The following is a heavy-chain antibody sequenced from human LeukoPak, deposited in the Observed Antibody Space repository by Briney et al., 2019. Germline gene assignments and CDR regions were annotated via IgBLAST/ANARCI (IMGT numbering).Heavy chain of an antibody. J-gene: IGHJ6*03. D-gene: IGHD1-14*01. V-gene: IGHV1-69*06. CDR1: VGTFSSYA. CDR3: ARTATKGPYYYMDV. Sequence: SVKVSCKASVGTFSSYAISWVRQAPGQGLEWMGRIIPIFGTANYAQKFQGRVTITADKSTSTAYMELSSLRSEDTAVYYCARTATKGPYYYMDVWGKGTTLTVSS. CDR2: IIPIFGTA.